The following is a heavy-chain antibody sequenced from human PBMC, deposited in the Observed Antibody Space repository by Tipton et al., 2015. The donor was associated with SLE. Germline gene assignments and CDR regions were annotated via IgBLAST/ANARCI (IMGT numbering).Heavy chain of an antibody. V-gene: IGHV3-48*03. CDR3: ARVDGSGYGNYRFES. D-gene: IGHD3-22*01. CDR1: GFSVRTYE. CDR2: IRSGSAI. J-gene: IGHJ5*01. Sequence: SLRLSCAASGFSVRTYEMNWVRQAPGKGLEWVSCIRSGSAIYYAEAVKGRFTISRDNAKNSLFLEMNSLRVEDTAVYYCARVDGSGYGNYRFESWGQGTLVTVSS.